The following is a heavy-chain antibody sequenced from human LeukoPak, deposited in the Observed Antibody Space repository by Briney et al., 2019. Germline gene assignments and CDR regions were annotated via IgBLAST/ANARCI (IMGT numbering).Heavy chain of an antibody. D-gene: IGHD3-16*01. CDR1: GFTFSSYE. CDR2: ISSSGSTI. Sequence: GGSLRLSCAASGFTFSSYEMNWARQAPGKGLEWVSYISSSGSTIYYADSVKGRFTISRDNAKNSLYLQMNSLRAEDTAVYYCALGAPYYYYGMDVWGKGTTVAVSS. V-gene: IGHV3-48*03. J-gene: IGHJ6*04. CDR3: ALGAPYYYYGMDV.